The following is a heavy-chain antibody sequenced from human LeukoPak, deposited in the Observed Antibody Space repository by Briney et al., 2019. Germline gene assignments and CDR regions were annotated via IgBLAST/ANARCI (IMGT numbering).Heavy chain of an antibody. CDR3: ARVVAVAGVGVAMDV. J-gene: IGHJ6*04. Sequence: GGSLRLSCAASGFTFGNYGMSWVRQAPGKGLEWVSGINWNGGSTGYADSVEGRFTIFRDNAKNLLYLQMNSLRAEDTAVYYCARVVAVAGVGVAMDVWGKGTTVTVSS. CDR2: INWNGGST. V-gene: IGHV3-20*04. CDR1: GFTFGNYG. D-gene: IGHD6-19*01.